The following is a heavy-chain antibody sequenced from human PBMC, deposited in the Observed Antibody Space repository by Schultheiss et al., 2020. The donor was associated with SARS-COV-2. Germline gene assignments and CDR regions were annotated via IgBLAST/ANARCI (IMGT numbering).Heavy chain of an antibody. CDR2: INPNSGGT. J-gene: IGHJ4*02. CDR3: ARAGGGLMPPFDY. D-gene: IGHD2-15*01. V-gene: IGHV1-2*02. CDR1: GYTFTGYY. Sequence: GESLKISCKASGYTFTGYYMHWVRQAPGQGLEWMGWINPNSGGTNYAQKFQGRVTMTRDTSISTAYMELSRLRSDDTAVYYCARAGGGLMPPFDYWGQGTLVTVSS.